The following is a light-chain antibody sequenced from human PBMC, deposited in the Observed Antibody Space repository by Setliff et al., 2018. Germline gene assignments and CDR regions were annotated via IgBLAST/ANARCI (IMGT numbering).Light chain of an antibody. Sequence: QSALTQPPSVSGAPGQRVTISCTGSSSDIGAGFSVHWYQQLPGTAPKLLIFDDDNRPSGVPDRFSGSKSGTSASLAITGLQADDEADYYCQSYGGSVSGYVFGTGTKVTVL. CDR2: DDD. CDR3: QSYGGSVSGYV. J-gene: IGLJ1*01. V-gene: IGLV1-40*01. CDR1: SSDIGAGFS.